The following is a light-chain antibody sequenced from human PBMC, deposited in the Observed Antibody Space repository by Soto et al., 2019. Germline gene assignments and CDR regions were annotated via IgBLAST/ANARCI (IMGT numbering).Light chain of an antibody. Sequence: EILMTQSPATLSVSPGERATLSCRASQSVSIDLACYQQTPGQAPRLLIYGASTRATGIPVRFSGSASGTEFTLTISSLQSEDFTVYYCQQYNKWPLTFGQGTKVDIK. V-gene: IGKV3-15*01. CDR1: QSVSID. CDR3: QQYNKWPLT. J-gene: IGKJ1*01. CDR2: GAS.